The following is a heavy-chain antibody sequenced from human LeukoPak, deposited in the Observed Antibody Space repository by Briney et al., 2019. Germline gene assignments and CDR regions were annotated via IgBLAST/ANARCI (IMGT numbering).Heavy chain of an antibody. Sequence: GGSLRLSCAASGFTFTSYWMHWVRQPPGKGLVWVSRVEHDGSRTAYADSVTGRFTISRDDARNMVYLQMNSLRAEDTAVYYCATDLGWGQGTLVTVSS. CDR2: VEHDGSRT. V-gene: IGHV3-74*01. CDR1: GFTFTSYW. J-gene: IGHJ4*02. CDR3: ATDLG. D-gene: IGHD4-17*01.